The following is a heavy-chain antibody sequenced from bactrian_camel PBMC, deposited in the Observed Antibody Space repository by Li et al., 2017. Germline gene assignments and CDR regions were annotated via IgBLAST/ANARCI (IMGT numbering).Heavy chain of an antibody. J-gene: IGHJ6*01. D-gene: IGHD1*01. CDR1: GYTFSSYC. CDR2: IYSGGYST. Sequence: VQLVESGEGSVQAGGSLRLSCAASGYTFSSYCMGWFRQAPGKERERVATIYSGGYSTYYADSVKGRFTISQDRTNNTINLQMNNLDPEDTAMYYCAADPARRAYDGREYCGGDFTYWGQGTQVTVS. V-gene: IGHV3S40*01. CDR3: AADPARRAYDGREYCGGDFTY.